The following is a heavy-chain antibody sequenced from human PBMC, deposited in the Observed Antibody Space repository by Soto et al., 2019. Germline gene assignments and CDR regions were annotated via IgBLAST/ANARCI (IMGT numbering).Heavy chain of an antibody. Sequence: ASVKVSCKASGYTFTNFGISWVRQAPGQGLEWMGWISGYNGDTNYAQKFQDRVSMTIDTSTGTAYMELRSLTSDDTAIYYCAKNDQPPYYYYGLDVWSQGTKVTVSS. J-gene: IGHJ6*02. V-gene: IGHV1-18*01. CDR3: AKNDQPPYYYYGLDV. D-gene: IGHD3-16*01. CDR2: ISGYNGDT. CDR1: GYTFTNFG.